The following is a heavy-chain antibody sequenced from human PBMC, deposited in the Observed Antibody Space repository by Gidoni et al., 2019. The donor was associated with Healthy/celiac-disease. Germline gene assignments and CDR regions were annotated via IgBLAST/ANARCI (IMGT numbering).Heavy chain of an antibody. CDR2: IKSKTDGGTT. CDR1: GFTFSNAW. V-gene: IGHV3-15*01. Sequence: EVQLVESGGGLVKPGGSLRPPCEASGFTFSNAWMSWVRKAQGKGLEWVGRIKSKTDGGTTDYAAPVKGRFTISRDDSKNTLYLQMNSLKTEDTAVYYCTTPLTGTYWGQGTLVTVSS. CDR3: TTPLTGTY. J-gene: IGHJ4*02. D-gene: IGHD1-20*01.